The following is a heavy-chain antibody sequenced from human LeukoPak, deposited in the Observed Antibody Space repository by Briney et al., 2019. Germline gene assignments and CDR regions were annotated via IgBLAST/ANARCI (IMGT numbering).Heavy chain of an antibody. CDR1: GYTFTSYA. J-gene: IGHJ4*02. D-gene: IGHD1-26*01. Sequence: ASVKVSCKASGYTFTSYAMHWVRQAPGQRLEWVGWINAGNGNTKYSQKFQGRVTITRDTSASTAYMELSSLRSEDTAVYYCARGNEWELPVDYWGQGTLVTVSS. CDR3: ARGNEWELPVDY. V-gene: IGHV1-3*01. CDR2: INAGNGNT.